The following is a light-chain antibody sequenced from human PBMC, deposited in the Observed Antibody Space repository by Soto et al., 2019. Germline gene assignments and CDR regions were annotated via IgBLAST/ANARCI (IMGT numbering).Light chain of an antibody. J-gene: IGLJ3*02. Sequence: QSVLTQPPSASGTPGQRVTISCSGTSSSIGNNRVNWYQQIPGTAPKLIIYSNIQRPSGVPDRFAGSKSGTSASLAITGLQYEDEADYYCSSYGGNGVNGKPDNLVVFGGGTKLTVL. CDR1: SSSIGNNR. CDR2: SNI. V-gene: IGLV1-44*01. CDR3: SSYGGNGVNGKPDNLVV.